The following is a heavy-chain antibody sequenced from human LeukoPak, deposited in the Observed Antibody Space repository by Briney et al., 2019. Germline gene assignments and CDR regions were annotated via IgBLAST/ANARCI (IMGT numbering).Heavy chain of an antibody. CDR2: MSYDGSNK. V-gene: IGHV3-30*18. J-gene: IGHJ4*02. Sequence: GRSLRLSCAASGFTFSSYGMHWVRQAPGKGLEWVAVMSYDGSNKYYADSVKGRFTISRDNSKNTLYLQMNSLRAEDTAVYYCAKDRFEEWELPDFDYWGQGTLVTVSS. CDR3: AKDRFEEWELPDFDY. D-gene: IGHD1-26*01. CDR1: GFTFSSYG.